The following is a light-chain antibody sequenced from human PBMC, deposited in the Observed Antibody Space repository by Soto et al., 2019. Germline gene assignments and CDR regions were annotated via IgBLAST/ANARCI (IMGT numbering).Light chain of an antibody. CDR1: QSVSLS. CDR2: GAS. Sequence: EIVLTQSPATLSVSLGDSATLSCRASQSVSLSLAWFQMRPGQPPRLLIYGASTRATDIPARFSGGGSGTAFTLTISSLQSEDFAVYFCQQYHIWPSWTFGQGTKVELK. V-gene: IGKV3-15*01. CDR3: QQYHIWPSWT. J-gene: IGKJ1*01.